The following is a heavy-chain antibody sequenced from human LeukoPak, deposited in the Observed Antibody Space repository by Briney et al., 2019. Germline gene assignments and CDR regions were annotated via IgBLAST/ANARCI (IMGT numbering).Heavy chain of an antibody. CDR1: VFTFSSYG. Sequence: GGSLRLSFPASVFTFSSYGMHWLGPAPGKGLEWVAVISYDGSNKHYADYVKGRFTITRDNSKNTLYLQMNSLRAEDTAVYYCAKDLHDYGCFVFDYWGQGTLVTVSS. CDR2: ISYDGSNK. CDR3: AKDLHDYGCFVFDY. V-gene: IGHV3-30*18. J-gene: IGHJ4*02. D-gene: IGHD4-17*01.